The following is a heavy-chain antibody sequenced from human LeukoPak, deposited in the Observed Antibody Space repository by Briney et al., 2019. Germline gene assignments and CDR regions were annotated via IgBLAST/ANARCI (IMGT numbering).Heavy chain of an antibody. CDR2: MSHDGSQQ. V-gene: IGHV3-30*04. J-gene: IGHJ4*02. Sequence: GRSLRLSCAASGFSFSDYTMHWVRQAPGKGLEWVTVMSHDGSQQYYADSVKGRFTISRDNSKNTLYLEMSSLRGDDPAMYYCASAKNSAWHNFDYWGQGTLVTVSS. D-gene: IGHD6-19*01. CDR1: GFSFSDYT. CDR3: ASAKNSAWHNFDY.